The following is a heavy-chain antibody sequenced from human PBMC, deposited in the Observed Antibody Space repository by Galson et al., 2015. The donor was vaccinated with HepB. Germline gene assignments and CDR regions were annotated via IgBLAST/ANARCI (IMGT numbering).Heavy chain of an antibody. V-gene: IGHV5-51*01. CDR3: ARQHCSGGSCYWGPDAFDI. J-gene: IGHJ3*02. CDR1: GYSFTSYW. D-gene: IGHD2-15*01. CDR2: IYPGDSDT. Sequence: QSGAEVKKPGESLKISCKGSGYSFTSYWIGWVRQMPGKGLEWMGIIYPGDSDTRYSPSFQGQVTISADKSISTAYLQWSSLKASDTAMYYCARQHCSGGSCYWGPDAFDIWGQGTMVTVSS.